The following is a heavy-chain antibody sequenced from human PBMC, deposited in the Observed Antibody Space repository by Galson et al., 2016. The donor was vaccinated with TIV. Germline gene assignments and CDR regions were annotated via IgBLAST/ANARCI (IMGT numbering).Heavy chain of an antibody. CDR1: GDTFSNYA. Sequence: SVKVSCKASGDTFSNYAISWVRQAPGQGLEWMGRIIPILNIANYAQEFQGRVTITADESTSTVYMELNSLRSDDTAVYYCARGPAENYWCQGTLVTVSS. CDR3: ARGPAENY. CDR2: IIPILNIA. J-gene: IGHJ4*02. V-gene: IGHV1-69*04.